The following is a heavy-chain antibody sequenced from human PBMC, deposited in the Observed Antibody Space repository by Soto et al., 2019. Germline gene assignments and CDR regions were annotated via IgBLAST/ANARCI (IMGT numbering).Heavy chain of an antibody. D-gene: IGHD3-22*01. Sequence: EVQLLESGGGLVQPGGSLRLSCAASGFTLSSYAMSWVRQAPGKGLEWVSAISGSGGTTYYADSVKGRFTISRDTSKNTLYLQMNRLRAEDTAVYYCAKGERYDYDSSGYYSSPIFWGQGTLVTVSS. J-gene: IGHJ4*02. CDR2: ISGSGGTT. CDR3: AKGERYDYDSSGYYSSPIF. CDR1: GFTLSSYA. V-gene: IGHV3-23*01.